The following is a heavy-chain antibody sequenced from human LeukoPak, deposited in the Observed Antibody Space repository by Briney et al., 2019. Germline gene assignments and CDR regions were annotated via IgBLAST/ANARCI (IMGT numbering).Heavy chain of an antibody. Sequence: KPGGSLRLSCAASGFTFSSYSLNWVRQAPGKGLEWVSCISGISSYYAGSVKGRFTISRDNAKNSLYLQMNSLRAEDTAVYYCARDVYGSGSYYIDYWGQGTLVTVSS. J-gene: IGHJ4*02. D-gene: IGHD3-10*01. CDR2: ISGISS. CDR3: ARDVYGSGSYYIDY. CDR1: GFTFSSYS. V-gene: IGHV3-21*01.